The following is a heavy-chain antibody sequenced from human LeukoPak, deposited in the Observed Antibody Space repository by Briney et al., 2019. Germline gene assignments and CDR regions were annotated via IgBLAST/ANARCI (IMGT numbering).Heavy chain of an antibody. Sequence: SVKVSCKASGGTFSSYAISWVRQAPGQGLEWMGGIIPIFGTANYAQKFQGRVTITADESTSTAYMELSSLRSEDTAVYYCARGYSSSWYGGSYFDYWGQGALVTVSS. J-gene: IGHJ4*02. V-gene: IGHV1-69*13. CDR1: GGTFSSYA. D-gene: IGHD6-13*01. CDR2: IIPIFGTA. CDR3: ARGYSSSWYGGSYFDY.